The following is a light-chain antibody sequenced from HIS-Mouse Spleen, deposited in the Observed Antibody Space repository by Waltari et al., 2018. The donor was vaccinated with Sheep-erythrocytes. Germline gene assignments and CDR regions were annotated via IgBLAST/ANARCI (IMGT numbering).Light chain of an antibody. CDR1: SLRSYY. CDR3: NSRDSSGNHLV. J-gene: IGLJ3*02. CDR2: GKN. Sequence: SSELTQDPAVSVALGQTVRITFQGDSLRSYYASWYQQKPGQAPVLVIYGKNNRPSGIPGRFSGSSSGNTASLTITGAQAEDEADYYCNSRDSSGNHLVFGGGTKLTVL. V-gene: IGLV3-19*01.